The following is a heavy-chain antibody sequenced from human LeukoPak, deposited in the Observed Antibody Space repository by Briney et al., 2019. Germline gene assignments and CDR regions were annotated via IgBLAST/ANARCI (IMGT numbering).Heavy chain of an antibody. CDR3: ARHLGWCNNTSGCDDESDAFDI. V-gene: IGHV5-51*01. Sequence: GESLKISCKDSGYSFTNYWIGWVRQMPGKGLEWMGIIYPGDSDTRYSPSYQGQVTISVDKSISTAFLQWSSLKASDTAVYYCARHLGWCNNTSGCDDESDAFDIWGQGTMVTVSS. J-gene: IGHJ3*02. CDR1: GYSFTNYW. CDR2: IYPGDSDT. D-gene: IGHD6-25*01.